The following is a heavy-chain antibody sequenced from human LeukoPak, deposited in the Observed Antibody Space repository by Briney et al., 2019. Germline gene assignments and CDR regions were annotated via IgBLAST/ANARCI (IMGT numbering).Heavy chain of an antibody. D-gene: IGHD1-26*01. J-gene: IGHJ4*02. CDR2: IIPIFGTA. CDR3: AKDRRYSGSYPPGFVGY. CDR1: GGTFSSYA. Sequence: ASVKVSCKASGGTFSSYAISWVRQAPGQGLEWMGGIIPIFGTANYAQKFQGRVTITTDESTSTAYMELSSLRSEDTAVYYCAKDRRYSGSYPPGFVGYWGQGTLVTVSS. V-gene: IGHV1-69*05.